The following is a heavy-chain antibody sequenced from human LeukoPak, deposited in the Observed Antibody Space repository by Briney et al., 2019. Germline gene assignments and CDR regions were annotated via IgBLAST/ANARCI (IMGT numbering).Heavy chain of an antibody. CDR2: ISGSGGST. CDR1: GFTFSSYV. D-gene: IGHD2-15*01. J-gene: IGHJ4*02. Sequence: GGSLRLSCAASGFTFSSYVMSWVRQAPGKGLEWVSAISGSGGSTYYADSVKGRFTTSRDNSKNTLYLQMNSLRAEDTAVYYCAARSGGRKDYWGQGTLVTVSS. CDR3: AARSGGRKDY. V-gene: IGHV3-23*01.